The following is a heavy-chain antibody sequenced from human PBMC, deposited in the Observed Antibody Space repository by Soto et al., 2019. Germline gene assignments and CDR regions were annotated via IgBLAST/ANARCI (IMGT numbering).Heavy chain of an antibody. Sequence: EVQLVESGGGLVQPGGSLRLSCAASGFTCSSYEMNWVRQAPGTGLEWVSYISGSGSTIYYADSVKGRFTISRDNAQNSLYLQMNRLRGEETAGYYCAGARNTNYYNYVMDVWGHGTTVTVSS. CDR3: AGARNTNYYNYVMDV. J-gene: IGHJ6*02. CDR2: ISGSGSTI. CDR1: GFTCSSYE. D-gene: IGHD1-1*01. V-gene: IGHV3-48*03.